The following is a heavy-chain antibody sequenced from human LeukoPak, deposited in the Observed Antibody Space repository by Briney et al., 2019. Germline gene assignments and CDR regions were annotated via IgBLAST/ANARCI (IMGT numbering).Heavy chain of an antibody. CDR1: GFTFSSYA. Sequence: GGSLRLSCAASGFTFSSYAMHWVRQAPGKGLEWVAAISYDGSNKYYADSVKGRFTISRDNSKNTLYLQMNSLRAEDTAVYYCARDKHGMDVWGQGTTVTVSS. J-gene: IGHJ6*02. V-gene: IGHV3-30-3*01. CDR3: ARDKHGMDV. CDR2: ISYDGSNK.